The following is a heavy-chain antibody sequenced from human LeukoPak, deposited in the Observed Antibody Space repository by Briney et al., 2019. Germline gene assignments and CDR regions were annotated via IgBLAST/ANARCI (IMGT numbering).Heavy chain of an antibody. CDR2: ISESDGST. D-gene: IGHD5-18*01. J-gene: IGHJ4*02. CDR3: AKDISQGYTFGSIEEDY. V-gene: IGHV3-23*01. CDR1: GSTFSRYA. Sequence: PGGSLRRSCAASGSTFSRYAMSWVRQAPGKGLEWLSAISESDGSTYYADSVKGRFTISRDNSKNTLYLQMNSLGADDTAVYFCAKDISQGYTFGSIEEDYWGQGTLVTVSS.